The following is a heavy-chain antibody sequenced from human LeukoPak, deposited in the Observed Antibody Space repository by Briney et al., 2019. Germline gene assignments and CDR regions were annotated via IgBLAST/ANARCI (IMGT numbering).Heavy chain of an antibody. J-gene: IGHJ4*02. V-gene: IGHV4-34*01. CDR3: ARGRWATGYQLLYFDY. D-gene: IGHD2-2*01. Sequence: SETLSLTCAVYGGSFSGYYWSWIRQPPGKGLEWIGEINHSGSTNYNPSLKSRLTISVDTSKNQFSLQLSSVTAADTAVYYCARGRWATGYQLLYFDYWGQGTLVTVSS. CDR1: GGSFSGYY. CDR2: INHSGST.